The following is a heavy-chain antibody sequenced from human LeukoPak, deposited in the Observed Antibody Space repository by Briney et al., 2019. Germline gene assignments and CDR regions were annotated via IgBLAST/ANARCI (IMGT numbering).Heavy chain of an antibody. Sequence: GGSLRLSCAASGFTFSSYWMHWVRQAPGKGLVWVSRINSDGSSTSYADSVKGRFTISRDNAKNSLYLQMNSLRAEDTALYYCAKDMYGDDAFDIWGQGTMVTVSS. J-gene: IGHJ3*02. CDR2: INSDGSST. CDR3: AKDMYGDDAFDI. V-gene: IGHV3-74*01. D-gene: IGHD4-17*01. CDR1: GFTFSSYW.